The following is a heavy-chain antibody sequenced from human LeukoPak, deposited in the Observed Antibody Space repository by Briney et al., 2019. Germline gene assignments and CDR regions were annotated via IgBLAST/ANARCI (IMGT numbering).Heavy chain of an antibody. V-gene: IGHV4-30-4*08. CDR3: ARVANGDYFDF. CDR1: GGSFSGYY. D-gene: IGHD4-17*01. CDR2: IYFNGYT. Sequence: SETLSLTCAVYGGSFSGYYWSWIRQPPGKGLEWIGYIYFNGYTYYNPSLKSRVSISIDTSKNHFSLILSPVTAADTAVYYCARVANGDYFDFWGQGTLVTVSS. J-gene: IGHJ4*02.